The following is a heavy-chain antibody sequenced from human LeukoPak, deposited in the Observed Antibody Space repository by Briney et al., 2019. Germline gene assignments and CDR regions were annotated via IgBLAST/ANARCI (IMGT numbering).Heavy chain of an antibody. CDR1: GGTFSSYA. CDR2: IIPIFGTA. V-gene: IGHV1-69*13. Sequence: SVKVSCKASGGTFSSYAISWVRQAPGQGLEWMGGIIPIFGTANYVQKFQGRVTITADESTSTAYMELSSLRSEDTAVYYCARGTRLGELSSFDYWGQGTLLTVSS. J-gene: IGHJ4*02. D-gene: IGHD3-16*02. CDR3: ARGTRLGELSSFDY.